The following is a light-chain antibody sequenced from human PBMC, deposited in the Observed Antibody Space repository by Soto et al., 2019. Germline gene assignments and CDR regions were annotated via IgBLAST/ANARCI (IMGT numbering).Light chain of an antibody. CDR2: GIY. Sequence: IVLTRPPVTLASPPWERTNLSCTASHTISSSYLAWYQQKPGQAPRLLMYGIYIRATGIPDRFSGSGSGTDFTLPITSLEPADFAVYYCQQYVTSSHRKFGKGHKV. CDR1: HTISSSY. V-gene: IGKV3-20*01. CDR3: QQYVTSSHRK. J-gene: IGKJ1*01.